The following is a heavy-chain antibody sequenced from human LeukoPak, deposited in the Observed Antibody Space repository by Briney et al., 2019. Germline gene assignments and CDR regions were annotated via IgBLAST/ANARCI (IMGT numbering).Heavy chain of an antibody. CDR3: ARARGRLRFIDY. Sequence: PGGSLRLSCAASGFTFSSYEMNWVHQAPGKGLEWVSYISSSGTTMYYADSVKGRFTISRDNAKNSLYLQMNSLRAEDTAVYYCARARGRLRFIDYWGQGAVVAVSS. J-gene: IGHJ4*02. V-gene: IGHV3-48*03. CDR2: ISSSGTTM. CDR1: GFTFSSYE. D-gene: IGHD5-12*01.